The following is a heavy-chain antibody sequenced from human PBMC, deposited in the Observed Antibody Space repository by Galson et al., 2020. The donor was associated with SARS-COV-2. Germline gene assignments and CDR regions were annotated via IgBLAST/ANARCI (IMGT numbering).Heavy chain of an antibody. Sequence: SQTLSLTCAVYGGSFSGYYWSWIRQPPGKGLEWIGEINHSGSTNYNPSLKSRVTISVDTSKNQFSLKLSSVTAADTAVYYCAREVISRWLDNPYYYYYYMDVWGKGTTVTVSS. CDR2: INHSGST. D-gene: IGHD6-19*01. V-gene: IGHV4-34*01. CDR3: AREVISRWLDNPYYYYYYMDV. J-gene: IGHJ6*03. CDR1: GGSFSGYY.